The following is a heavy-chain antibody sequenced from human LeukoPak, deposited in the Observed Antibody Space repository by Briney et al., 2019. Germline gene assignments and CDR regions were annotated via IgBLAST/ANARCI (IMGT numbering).Heavy chain of an antibody. CDR3: ARALSDLATLYYYYGMDV. CDR1: GFTFSSYA. CDR2: ISYDGSNK. V-gene: IGHV3-30-3*01. J-gene: IGHJ6*02. Sequence: GRSLRLSCAASGFTFSSYAMHWVRQAPGKGLEWVAVISYDGSNKYYADSVKGRFTISRDNSKNTLYLQMNSLRAEDTAVYYCARALSDLATLYYYYGMDVWGQGTTVTVSS.